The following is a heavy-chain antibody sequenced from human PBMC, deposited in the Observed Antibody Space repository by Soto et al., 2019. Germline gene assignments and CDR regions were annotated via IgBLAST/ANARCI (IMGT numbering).Heavy chain of an antibody. V-gene: IGHV4-34*01. CDR3: ALYYYYYGMDV. CDR2: INHSGST. CDR1: GGSFSGYY. J-gene: IGHJ6*02. Sequence: SETLSLTCAVYGGSFSGYYWSWIRQPPGKGLEWIGEINHSGSTNYNPSLKSRVTISVDTSKNQFSLKLSSVTAADTAVYYCALYYYYYGMDVWGQGTTVTVSS.